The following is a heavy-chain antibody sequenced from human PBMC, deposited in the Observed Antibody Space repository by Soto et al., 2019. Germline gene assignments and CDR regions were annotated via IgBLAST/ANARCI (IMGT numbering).Heavy chain of an antibody. CDR2: IRGTT. Sequence: EVQLVESGGGLVQPGGSLRPSCAASGFTFTSYSMNWVRQAPGKGLEWVSYIRGTTHYADSVKGRFTISRDNARSSLYRQMTSLRADDTAVYYCARDDSFAFDIWGQGTMVTVSS. D-gene: IGHD2-21*01. CDR1: GFTFTSYS. CDR3: ARDDSFAFDI. V-gene: IGHV3-48*01. J-gene: IGHJ3*02.